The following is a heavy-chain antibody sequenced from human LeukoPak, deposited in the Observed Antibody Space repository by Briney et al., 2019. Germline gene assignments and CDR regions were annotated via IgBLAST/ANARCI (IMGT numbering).Heavy chain of an antibody. Sequence: LRLSCAASGITVSSNYMSWVRQPPGKGLEWIGYIYYSGSTNYNPSLKSRVTISVDTSKNQFSLKLSSVTAADTAVYYCARASGYDYGDYRLDYWGQGTLVTVSS. CDR2: IYYSGST. J-gene: IGHJ4*02. CDR3: ARASGYDYGDYRLDY. V-gene: IGHV4-59*02. D-gene: IGHD4-17*01. CDR1: GITVSSNY.